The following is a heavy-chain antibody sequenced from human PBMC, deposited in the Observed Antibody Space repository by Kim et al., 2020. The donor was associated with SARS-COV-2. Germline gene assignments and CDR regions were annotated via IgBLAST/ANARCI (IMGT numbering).Heavy chain of an antibody. CDR3: AREVSYDFLYYYYGMDV. D-gene: IGHD3-3*01. Sequence: VKGRFTISRDNSKNTLYLQMNSLRAEDTAVYYCAREVSYDFLYYYYGMDVWGQGTTVTVSS. V-gene: IGHV3-30*07. J-gene: IGHJ6*02.